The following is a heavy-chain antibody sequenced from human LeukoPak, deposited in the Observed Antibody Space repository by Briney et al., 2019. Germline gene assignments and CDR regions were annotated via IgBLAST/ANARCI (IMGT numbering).Heavy chain of an antibody. J-gene: IGHJ5*02. V-gene: IGHV1-2*02. CDR1: GYTFTGYF. CDR2: INPKSGGT. D-gene: IGHD1/OR15-1a*01. CDR3: ARAIQYNWNRSDNWFDP. Sequence: ASVKVSCKASGYTFTGYFIHWVRQAPGQGLEWMGWINPKSGGTNYAQKFQGRVTMTRDTSISTAYMELSRLTSDDTAVYYCARAIQYNWNRSDNWFDPWGQGTLVTVSS.